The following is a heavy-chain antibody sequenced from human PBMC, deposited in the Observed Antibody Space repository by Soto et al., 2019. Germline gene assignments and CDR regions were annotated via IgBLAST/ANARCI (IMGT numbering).Heavy chain of an antibody. J-gene: IGHJ4*02. CDR3: AREGSYSAYNFAHGIQLWSFDF. V-gene: IGHV4-4*07. Sequence: SETLSLTCTVSGGSINTFYWSWVRQPAGKGLEWIGRIFSSGSTSFNPSLGSRVAMSVDTSKSHFSLNLSSVTAADMAVYYCAREGSYSAYNFAHGIQLWSFDFWGQGALVTVS. CDR2: IFSSGST. CDR1: GGSINTFY. D-gene: IGHD5-12*01.